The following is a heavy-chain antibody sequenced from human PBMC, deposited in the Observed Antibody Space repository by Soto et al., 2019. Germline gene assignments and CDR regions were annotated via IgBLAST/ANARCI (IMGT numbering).Heavy chain of an antibody. Sequence: PSETLSLTCTVSGGSISSSSYYWGWIRQPPGKGLEWIGSIYYSGSTYYSPSLKSRVTISVDTSKNQFSLKLSSVTAADTAVYYCARLPYSGSYYRFVWFDYWGQGTLVTVSS. J-gene: IGHJ4*02. D-gene: IGHD1-26*01. V-gene: IGHV4-39*01. CDR1: GGSISSSSYY. CDR3: ARLPYSGSYYRFVWFDY. CDR2: IYYSGST.